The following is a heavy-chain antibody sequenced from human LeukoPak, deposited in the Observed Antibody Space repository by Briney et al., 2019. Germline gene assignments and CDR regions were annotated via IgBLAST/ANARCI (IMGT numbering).Heavy chain of an antibody. J-gene: IGHJ4*02. CDR2: ISAYNGNT. CDR3: ARAYCGGDCYRDDY. Sequence: ASVKVSCKASGYTFTSYGISWVRQALGQGLEWMGWISAYNGNTNYAQKLQGRVTMTTDTSTSTAYMELRSLRSDDTAVYYCARAYCGGDCYRDDYWGQGTLVTVSS. V-gene: IGHV1-18*01. CDR1: GYTFTSYG. D-gene: IGHD2-21*01.